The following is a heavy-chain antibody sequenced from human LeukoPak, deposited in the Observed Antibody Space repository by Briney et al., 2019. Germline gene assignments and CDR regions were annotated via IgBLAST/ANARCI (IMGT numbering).Heavy chain of an antibody. CDR3: ARGSFGVVIRYFDY. V-gene: IGHV3-30-3*01. CDR2: ISYDGSNK. CDR1: GFTFSSYA. J-gene: IGHJ4*02. D-gene: IGHD3-3*01. Sequence: GGSLRLSCAASGFTFSSYAMHWVRQAPGKGLEWVAVISYDGSNKYYADSVKGRFTISRDNSKNSLYLQMNSLRAEDTAVYYCARGSFGVVIRYFDYWGQGTLVTVSS.